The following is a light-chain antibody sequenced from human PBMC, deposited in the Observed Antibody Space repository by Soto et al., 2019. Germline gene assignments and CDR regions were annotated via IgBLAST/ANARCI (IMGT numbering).Light chain of an antibody. V-gene: IGKV3-20*01. CDR3: QQYNHWPPKMA. CDR1: QSISGSY. J-gene: IGKJ1*01. Sequence: EIVLTQSPGTLSLSPGERATLSCGASQSISGSYLAWYQQKPGQAPRLLIYGASSRATDIPDRFSGSGSGTDFTLTISRLEPEDFAVYYCQQYNHWPPKMAFGQGTKVDIK. CDR2: GAS.